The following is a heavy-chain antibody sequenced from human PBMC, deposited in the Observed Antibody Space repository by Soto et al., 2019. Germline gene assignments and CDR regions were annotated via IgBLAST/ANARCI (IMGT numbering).Heavy chain of an antibody. Sequence: ASVKVSCKASGYTFTSYYMHWVRQAPGQGLEWMGIINPSGGSTSCAQKFQGRVTMTRDTSTSTVYMELSSLRSEDTAVYYCAVGEGARLAYYYCMDVWGKGTTVTVSS. CDR2: INPSGGST. V-gene: IGHV1-46*03. D-gene: IGHD1-26*01. CDR3: AVGEGARLAYYYCMDV. CDR1: GYTFTSYY. J-gene: IGHJ6*03.